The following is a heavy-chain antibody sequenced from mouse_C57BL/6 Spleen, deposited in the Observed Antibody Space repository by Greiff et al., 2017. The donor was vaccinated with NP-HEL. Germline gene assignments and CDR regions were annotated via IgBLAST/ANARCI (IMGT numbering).Heavy chain of an antibody. V-gene: IGHV3-6*01. J-gene: IGHJ4*01. CDR3: ASSNYGAMDY. D-gene: IGHD2-5*01. Sequence: EVQLQESGPGLVKPSQSLSLTCSVTGYSITSGYYWNWIRQFPGNKLEWMGYISYDGSNNYNPSLKNRISITRDTSKNQFFLKLNSVTTEDTATYYCASSNYGAMDYWGQGTSVTVSS. CDR1: GYSITSGYY. CDR2: ISYDGSN.